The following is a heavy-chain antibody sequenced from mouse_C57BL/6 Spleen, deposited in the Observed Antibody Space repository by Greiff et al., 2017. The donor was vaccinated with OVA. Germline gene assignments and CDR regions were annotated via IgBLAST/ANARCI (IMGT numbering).Heavy chain of an antibody. Sequence: EVQVVESEGGLVQPGSSMKLSCTASGFTFSDYYMAWVRQVPEKGLEWVANINYDGSSTYYLDSLKSRFIISRDNAKNILYLQMSSLKSEDTATYYCAREGNYYGTHWYFDVWGTGTTVTVSS. V-gene: IGHV5-16*01. J-gene: IGHJ1*03. CDR3: AREGNYYGTHWYFDV. D-gene: IGHD1-1*01. CDR2: INYDGSST. CDR1: GFTFSDYY.